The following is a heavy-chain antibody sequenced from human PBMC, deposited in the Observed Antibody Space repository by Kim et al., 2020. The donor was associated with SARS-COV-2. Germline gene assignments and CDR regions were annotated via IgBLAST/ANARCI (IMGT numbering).Heavy chain of an antibody. CDR2: ISYDGSNK. J-gene: IGHJ6*02. CDR1: GFTFSSYG. D-gene: IGHD6-19*01. Sequence: GGSLRLSCAASGFTFSSYGMHWVRQAPGKGLEWVAVISYDGSNKYYADSVKGRFTISRDNSKNTLYLQMNSLRAEDTAVYYCAKDLGAVAVWVTKYYYYGMDVWGQGTTVTVSS. CDR3: AKDLGAVAVWVTKYYYYGMDV. V-gene: IGHV3-30*18.